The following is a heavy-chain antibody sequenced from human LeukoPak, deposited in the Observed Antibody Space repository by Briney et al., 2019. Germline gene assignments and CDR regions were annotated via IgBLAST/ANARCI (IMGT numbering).Heavy chain of an antibody. CDR2: INPNSGDT. V-gene: IGHV1-2*02. J-gene: IGHJ5*02. CDR1: GYTFTGYF. D-gene: IGHD1-26*01. CDR3: ARGGVSGSSRSNWFDP. Sequence: ASVKVSCKASGYTFTGYFMHWVRQAPGQGLEWMGWINPNSGDTNYAQKFQGRVTMTRDTSISTAYMELSRLRSDDTAVYYCARGGVSGSSRSNWFDPWGQGTLVTVSS.